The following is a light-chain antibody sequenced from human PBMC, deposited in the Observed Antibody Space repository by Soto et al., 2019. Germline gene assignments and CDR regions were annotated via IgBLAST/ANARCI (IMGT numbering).Light chain of an antibody. CDR1: SGSIANNY. Sequence: NFMLTQPHSVSESPGKTLSIPCTRSSGSIANNYVQWYQQGPGSAPTTVIYENNQRLSGVPDRFSGSTDGSSNSASLTISGLQTEVEADYYCQSYDSDFVVFGGGTKLTVL. CDR3: QSYDSDFVV. J-gene: IGLJ2*01. CDR2: ENN. V-gene: IGLV6-57*04.